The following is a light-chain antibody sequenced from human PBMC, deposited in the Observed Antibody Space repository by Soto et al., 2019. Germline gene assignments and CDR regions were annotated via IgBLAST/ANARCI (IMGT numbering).Light chain of an antibody. CDR3: QQSYTTPWT. J-gene: IGKJ1*01. CDR1: ETISNY. V-gene: IGKV1-39*01. CDR2: AAS. Sequence: DIRMTQSPSSLSVSVGDGVTITCRASETISNYLNWYQQKPGRAPKLLIHAASTLQSGVPSRFSGSGSGTDFTLTISSLQPEDFATYSCQQSYTTPWTFGLGTKVDIK.